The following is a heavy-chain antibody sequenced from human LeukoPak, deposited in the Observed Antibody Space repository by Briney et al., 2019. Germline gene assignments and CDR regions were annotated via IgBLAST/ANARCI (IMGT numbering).Heavy chain of an antibody. J-gene: IGHJ4*02. CDR2: ISGSSTYI. D-gene: IGHD2-8*01. Sequence: GGSLRLSCAASGFTLSTYSMNWVRQAPGKGLEWVSSISGSSTYIYYAGSVKGRFTISRDNAKNSLYLQMNGLRAEDMAVYYCARELRAGYCTNGVCHTPFDYWGQGTLVTVSS. CDR1: GFTLSTYS. V-gene: IGHV3-21*01. CDR3: ARELRAGYCTNGVCHTPFDY.